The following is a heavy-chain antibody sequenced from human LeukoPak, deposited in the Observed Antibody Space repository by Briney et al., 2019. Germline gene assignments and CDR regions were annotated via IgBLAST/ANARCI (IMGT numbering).Heavy chain of an antibody. J-gene: IGHJ4*02. Sequence: GASVKVSCKASGYTFTGYYMHWVRQAPGQGLEWMGWINPNSGGTIYAQKFQGRVTMTEDTSTDTAYMELSSLRSEDTAVYYCATAMVLFDYWGQGTLVTVSS. D-gene: IGHD5-18*01. CDR2: INPNSGGT. CDR1: GYTFTGYY. V-gene: IGHV1-2*02. CDR3: ATAMVLFDY.